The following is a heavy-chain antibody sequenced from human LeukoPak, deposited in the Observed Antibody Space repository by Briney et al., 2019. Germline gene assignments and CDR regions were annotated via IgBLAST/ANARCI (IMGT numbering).Heavy chain of an antibody. Sequence: KPGRSLRLSCAASGFTFSSYAMNWVRQAPGKGLEWVSSISGSSSYIHYADSVKGRFTISRDNAKNSLFLQMTSLRAEDTAVYYCARERAAGISSDYFDYWGQGALVTVSS. D-gene: IGHD3-22*01. CDR3: ARERAAGISSDYFDY. J-gene: IGHJ4*02. V-gene: IGHV3-21*01. CDR1: GFTFSSYA. CDR2: ISGSSSYI.